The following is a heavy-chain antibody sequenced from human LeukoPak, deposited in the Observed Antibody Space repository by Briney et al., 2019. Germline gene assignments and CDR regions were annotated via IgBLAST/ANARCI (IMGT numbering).Heavy chain of an antibody. Sequence: PSETLSLTCTISGGSVSDYYWSWIRQSPGKGLEWIGYIYHTGSTSYSPSLKSRVTISADTSQNQFSLKLSSVTAADTAVYYCARPKGRGEFDYWGQGTLVTVSS. CDR2: IYHTGST. CDR3: ARPKGRGEFDY. V-gene: IGHV4-59*08. CDR1: GGSVSDYY. D-gene: IGHD3-3*01. J-gene: IGHJ4*02.